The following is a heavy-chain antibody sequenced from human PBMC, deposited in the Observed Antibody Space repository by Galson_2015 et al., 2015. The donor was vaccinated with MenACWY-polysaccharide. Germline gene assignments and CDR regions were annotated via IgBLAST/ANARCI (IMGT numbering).Heavy chain of an antibody. J-gene: IGHJ6*02. CDR1: GFTFTDYA. CDR2: ISYDGSKQ. CDR3: TKDRPLRGLTKFYYGMDV. V-gene: IGHV3-30*18. Sequence: SLRLSCAVSGFTFTDYAIHWVRQAPGKGLDWVAVISYDGSKQYYADSVKGRVTVSRDDSKNTVYLQMNSPRPDDTAVYFRTKDRPLRGLTKFYYGMDVWGQGTTVIVSS.